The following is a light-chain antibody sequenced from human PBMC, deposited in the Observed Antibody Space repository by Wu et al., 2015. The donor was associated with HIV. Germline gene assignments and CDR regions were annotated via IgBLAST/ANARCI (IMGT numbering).Light chain of an antibody. CDR2: AAF. J-gene: IGKJ4*01. CDR3: QESFITAVT. V-gene: IGKV1-39*01. CDR1: QTINNY. Sequence: DMQVTQSPSSMSASVGDRVTITCRTSQTINNYLNWYQQKPGEAPKLLIYAAFSLQSGVPSRFSGSGAGTEFNLTINTLQPEDFATYYCQESFITAVTFGGGTKVEIK.